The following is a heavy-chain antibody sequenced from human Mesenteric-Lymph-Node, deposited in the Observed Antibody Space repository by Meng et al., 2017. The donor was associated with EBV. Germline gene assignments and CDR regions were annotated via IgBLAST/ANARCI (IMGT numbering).Heavy chain of an antibody. CDR1: GGSVTSGSYY. CDR3: ARGRRGVQYFDF. V-gene: IGHV4-61*01. Sequence: QLRRQEPGPGLVKPSETLSLTCSVSGGSVTSGSYYWNWIRQPPGKRLEWIGYIHYSGSTNYNPSLKSKITISVDTSKNQLSLRVSHVTAADTAVYYCARGRRGVQYFDFWGQGALVTVSS. J-gene: IGHJ4*02. CDR2: IHYSGST. D-gene: IGHD1-1*01.